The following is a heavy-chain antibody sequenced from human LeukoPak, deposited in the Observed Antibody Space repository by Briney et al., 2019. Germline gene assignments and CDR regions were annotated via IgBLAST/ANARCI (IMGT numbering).Heavy chain of an antibody. Sequence: GGSLRLSCAASGFTVSSNYMSWVRQAPGKGLEWVSVIYSGGSTYYADSVKGRFTISRDNSKNTLYLQMNSLRAEDTAVYYCARDRRYYDSSGYSLWGQGTLATVSS. CDR3: ARDRRYYDSSGYSL. D-gene: IGHD3-22*01. CDR2: IYSGGST. J-gene: IGHJ4*02. V-gene: IGHV3-53*01. CDR1: GFTVSSNY.